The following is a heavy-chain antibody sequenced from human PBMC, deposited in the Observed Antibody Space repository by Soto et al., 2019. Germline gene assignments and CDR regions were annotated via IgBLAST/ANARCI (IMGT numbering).Heavy chain of an antibody. CDR2: ISPSTGKA. V-gene: IGHV1-18*01. CDR1: GYTFMHYD. J-gene: IGHJ3*01. Sequence: QVQLVQSGADVKKPGASVKLSCKASGYTFMHYDIGWVRQAPGQGPEWLGRISPSTGKADYPQKFQGRVTMTTDTATTTAYAEVRRLKPDDTAVYYCARDKTKGLIDAYDFRGEGTMVTISS. CDR3: ARDKTKGLIDAYDF. D-gene: IGHD3-16*01.